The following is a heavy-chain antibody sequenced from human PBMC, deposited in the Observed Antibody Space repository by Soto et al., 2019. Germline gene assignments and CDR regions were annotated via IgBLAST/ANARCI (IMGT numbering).Heavy chain of an antibody. CDR2: ISWNSGSI. CDR1: GFTFDDYA. J-gene: IGHJ2*01. Sequence: PGGSLRLSCAASGFTFDDYAMHWVRQAPGKGLEWVSGISWNSGSIGYADSVKGRFTISRDNAKNSLYLQMNSLRAEDTALYYCAKDRAKVSWYFDLWGRGTLVTVSS. CDR3: AKDRAKVSWYFDL. V-gene: IGHV3-9*01.